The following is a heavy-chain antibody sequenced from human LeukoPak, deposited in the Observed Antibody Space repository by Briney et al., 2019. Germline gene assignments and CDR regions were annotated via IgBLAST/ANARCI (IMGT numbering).Heavy chain of an antibody. CDR3: AKGGNTMVRGVLFDY. CDR2: VSGSGGST. D-gene: IGHD3-10*01. CDR1: GXTFSSYA. Sequence: GGSLRLSCSASGXTFSSYAMSWVRQAPGKGLEWVSAVSGSGGSTFNADSVEGRFTISRDNSKNTLYLQMNTLRAEDTAVYYCAKGGNTMVRGVLFDYWGQGTLVTVSS. V-gene: IGHV3-23*01. J-gene: IGHJ4*02.